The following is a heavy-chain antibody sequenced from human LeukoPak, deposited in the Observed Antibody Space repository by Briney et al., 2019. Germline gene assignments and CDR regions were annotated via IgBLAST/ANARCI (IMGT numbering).Heavy chain of an antibody. CDR3: ARQPLGFCGGDCYSGYFQH. CDR2: IYYSGST. J-gene: IGHJ1*01. D-gene: IGHD2-21*02. CDR1: GDSISSNSCY. Sequence: PSETLSLTCTVSGDSISSNSCYWGWIRQPPAKGLEWIGSIYYSGSTNYNPSLKSRVTISVDTSKNQFSLKLSSVTAADTAVYYCARQPLGFCGGDCYSGYFQHWGQGTLVTVSS. V-gene: IGHV4-39*01.